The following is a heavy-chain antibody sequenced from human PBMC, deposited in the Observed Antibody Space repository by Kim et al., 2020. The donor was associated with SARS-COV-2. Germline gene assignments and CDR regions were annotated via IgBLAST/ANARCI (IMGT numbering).Heavy chain of an antibody. D-gene: IGHD2-2*01. CDR1: GGTFSSYA. Sequence: SVKVSCKASGGTFSSYAISWVRQAPGQGLEWMGGIIPIFGTANYAQKFQGRVTITADESTSTAYMELSSLRSEDTAVYYCARDPGCCSSTSCYGCWGQGTLVTDSS. V-gene: IGHV1-69*13. CDR2: IIPIFGTA. J-gene: IGHJ4*02. CDR3: ARDPGCCSSTSCYGC.